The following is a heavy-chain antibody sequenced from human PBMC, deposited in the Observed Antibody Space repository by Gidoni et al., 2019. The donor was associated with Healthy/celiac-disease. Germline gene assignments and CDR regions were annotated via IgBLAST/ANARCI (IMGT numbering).Heavy chain of an antibody. D-gene: IGHD2-8*02. Sequence: LQLQESGPGLVKPSETLSLTCTVSGGSISSRSYYWGWIRQPPGKGLEWIGSIYYSGSTYYNPSLKSRVTISVDTSKNQFSLKLSSVTAADTAVYYCARHPYCTGGVCYTGHFDYWGQGTLVTVSS. V-gene: IGHV4-39*01. CDR3: ARHPYCTGGVCYTGHFDY. CDR2: IYYSGST. CDR1: GGSISSRSYY. J-gene: IGHJ4*02.